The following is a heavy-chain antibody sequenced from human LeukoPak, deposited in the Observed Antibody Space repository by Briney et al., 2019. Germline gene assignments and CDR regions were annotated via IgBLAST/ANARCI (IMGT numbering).Heavy chain of an antibody. CDR2: LYYSGST. J-gene: IGHJ4*02. CDR3: ARTHGIVGATFFDY. Sequence: SETLSLTCTVSGGSISRGDYYWSWIRQPPGQGLEWIGYLYYSGSTYYNPSLKSRVAISLDTSKNQFSLQLISVTAADTAVYYCARTHGIVGATFFDYWGQGTLVTVSS. D-gene: IGHD1-26*01. V-gene: IGHV4-30-4*08. CDR1: GGSISRGDYY.